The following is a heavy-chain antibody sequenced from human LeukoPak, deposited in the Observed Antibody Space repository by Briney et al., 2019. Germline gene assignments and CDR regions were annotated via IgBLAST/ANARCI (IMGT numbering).Heavy chain of an antibody. J-gene: IGHJ5*01. CDR3: AKDWPPDS. CDR2: ISASGGLT. CDR1: GFTFTSYA. V-gene: IGHV3-23*01. Sequence: GGSLRLSCVASGFTFTSYAMSWVRQVPGKGLEWVSAISASGGLTYYADSVKGRFTISRDSSKNTLYLQMNSLRAADTAVYYCAKDWPPDSWGQGTLVTASS.